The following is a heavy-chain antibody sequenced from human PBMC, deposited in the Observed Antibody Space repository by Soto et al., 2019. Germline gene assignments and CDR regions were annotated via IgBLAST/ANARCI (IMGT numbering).Heavy chain of an antibody. CDR1: GFMFNRYA. Sequence: PGGSLRLSCVGSGFMFNRYAMNWVRQAPGKGLEWVSIISSRGDKTSYAESGKGRFTISRDDSRNTLFLHMNSLWAEDTAIYYCAKETGYSYGSQPNALDVWGQGTTVTVSS. CDR3: AKETGYSYGSQPNALDV. J-gene: IGHJ6*02. CDR2: ISSRGDKT. D-gene: IGHD1-26*01. V-gene: IGHV3-23*01.